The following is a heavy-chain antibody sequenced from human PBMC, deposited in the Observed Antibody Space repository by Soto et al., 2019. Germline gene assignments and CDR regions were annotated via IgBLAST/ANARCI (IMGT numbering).Heavy chain of an antibody. CDR2: IYSGGST. Sequence: GGSLRLSCAASGFTVSSNYMSWVRQAPGKGLEWVSVIYSGGSTYYADSVKGRFTISRDNSKNTLYLQMNSLRAEDTAVYYCAKDLRKTGTVPPDIWGQGTMVTVSS. CDR1: GFTVSSNY. D-gene: IGHD1-1*01. J-gene: IGHJ3*02. V-gene: IGHV3-53*01. CDR3: AKDLRKTGTVPPDI.